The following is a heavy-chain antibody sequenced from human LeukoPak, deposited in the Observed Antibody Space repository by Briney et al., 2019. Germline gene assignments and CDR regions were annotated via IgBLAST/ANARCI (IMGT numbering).Heavy chain of an antibody. CDR3: ATIRYCSSTSCYTNYYYYMDV. V-gene: IGHV1-69*05. CDR1: GGTFSSYA. Sequence: SVKVSCKASGGTFSSYAISWVRQAPGQGLEWMGGIIPIFGTANYAQKFQGRVTITTDESTSTAYMELSSLRSEDTAVYYCATIRYCSSTSCYTNYYYYMDVWGKGATVTVSS. D-gene: IGHD2-2*02. CDR2: IIPIFGTA. J-gene: IGHJ6*03.